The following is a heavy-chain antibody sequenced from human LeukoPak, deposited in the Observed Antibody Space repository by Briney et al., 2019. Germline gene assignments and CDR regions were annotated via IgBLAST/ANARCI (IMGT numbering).Heavy chain of an antibody. CDR1: GFTFSSYS. Sequence: PGGSLRLSCAASGFTFSSYSRNWVRQAPGKGLEWVSYISSSSSTIYYADSVKGRFTISRDNAKNSLYLQMNSLRAEDTAVYYCAKRGVERVGDYHYYYYLDVWGKGTTVTVSS. V-gene: IGHV3-48*01. CDR2: ISSSSSTI. J-gene: IGHJ6*03. D-gene: IGHD1-1*01. CDR3: AKRGVERVGDYHYYYYLDV.